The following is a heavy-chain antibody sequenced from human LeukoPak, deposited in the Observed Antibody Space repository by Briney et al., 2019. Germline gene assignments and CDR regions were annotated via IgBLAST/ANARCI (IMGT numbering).Heavy chain of an antibody. V-gene: IGHV3-23*01. CDR2: ISGSGGST. CDR1: GFTFSSFT. D-gene: IGHD3-9*01. CDR3: TRDLMDYDVSTGLHHYYMDV. Sequence: GGSLRLSCAASGFTFSSFTMNWVRQAPGKGLEWVSAISGSGGSTFYADSVKGRFTISRDDSKNTLYLQMNTLRVEDTAVYYCTRDLMDYDVSTGLHHYYMDVWGQGTTVTVSS. J-gene: IGHJ6*02.